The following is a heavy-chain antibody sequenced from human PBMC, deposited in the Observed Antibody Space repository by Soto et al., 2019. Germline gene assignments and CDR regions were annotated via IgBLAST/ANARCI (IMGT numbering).Heavy chain of an antibody. CDR1: GFTFSSYS. J-gene: IGHJ6*02. CDR2: ISSSSSTI. V-gene: IGHV3-48*02. CDR3: AREQQQLGYYYYYGMDV. Sequence: PGGSLRLFCAASGFTFSSYSMNWVRQAPGKGLEWVSYISSSSSTIYYADSVKGRFTISRDNAKNSLYLQMNSLRDEDTAVYYCAREQQQLGYYYYYGMDVWGQGTTVTVS. D-gene: IGHD6-13*01.